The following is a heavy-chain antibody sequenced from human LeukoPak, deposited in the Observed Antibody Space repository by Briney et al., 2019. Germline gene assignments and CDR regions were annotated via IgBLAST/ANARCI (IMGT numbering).Heavy chain of an antibody. V-gene: IGHV1-18*01. D-gene: IGHD1-26*01. CDR2: ISAYNGNT. CDR1: GYTFTSYG. J-gene: IGHJ4*02. Sequence: GASVKVSCKASGYTFTSYGISWVRQAPGQGLEWMGWISAYNGNTNYAQKLQGRVTMTTDTSTSTAYMELRSLRSDDTAVYYCARDKSPWELLGYYFDYWGQGTLVTVSS. CDR3: ARDKSPWELLGYYFDY.